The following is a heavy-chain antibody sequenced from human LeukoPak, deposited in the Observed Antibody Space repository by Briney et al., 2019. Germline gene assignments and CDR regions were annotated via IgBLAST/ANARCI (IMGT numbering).Heavy chain of an antibody. V-gene: IGHV3-33*01. Sequence: GGSLRLSCAASGFTFSSYGMHWVRQAPGKGLGWVAVIWYDGSNKYYADSVKGRFTISRDNSKNTPYLQMNSLRAEDTAVYYCARGSGSYYMTVDYWGQGTLVTVSS. D-gene: IGHD3-10*01. CDR2: IWYDGSNK. CDR3: ARGSGSYYMTVDY. J-gene: IGHJ4*02. CDR1: GFTFSSYG.